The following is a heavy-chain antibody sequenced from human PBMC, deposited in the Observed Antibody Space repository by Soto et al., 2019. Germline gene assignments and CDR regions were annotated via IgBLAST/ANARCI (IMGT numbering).Heavy chain of an antibody. CDR2: IYYSGST. D-gene: IGHD3-10*01. J-gene: IGHJ6*02. V-gene: IGHV4-31*02. Sequence: SETLSLTWTVSGGSISSGGYCRSFIRQHPGKGLEWIGYIYYSGSTYYNPSLKSRVTISVDTSKNQFSLKLSSVTAADTAVYYCARAPQPLWFGESPTMDVWGQGTTVTVS. CDR3: ARAPQPLWFGESPTMDV. CDR1: GGSISSGGYC.